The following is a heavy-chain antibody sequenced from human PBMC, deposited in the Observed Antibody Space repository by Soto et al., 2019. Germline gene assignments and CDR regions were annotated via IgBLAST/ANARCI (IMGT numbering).Heavy chain of an antibody. D-gene: IGHD1-26*01. CDR2: IYHTGRT. V-gene: IGHV4-39*07. J-gene: IGHJ6*02. CDR3: ARGNGMGLDGYYYYYGMDV. CDR1: GDSISRNSYY. Sequence: SETLSLTCTVSGDSISRNSYYWGWVRQPPGKGLEWIGSIYHTGRTNHNPSLRSRVTISVDTSKNQFSLKLSSVTAADTAVYYCARGNGMGLDGYYYYYGMDVWGQGTTVTVSS.